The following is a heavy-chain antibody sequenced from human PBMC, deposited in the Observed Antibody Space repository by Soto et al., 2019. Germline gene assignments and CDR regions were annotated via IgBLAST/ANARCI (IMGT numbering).Heavy chain of an antibody. J-gene: IGHJ6*01. CDR3: ARDSSSSDSYYYYGMDV. Sequence: QVQLVQSGAEVKKPGASVKVSCKASGYTFTSYGIRWVRQAPGQGLEWMGWISAYNGNTNYAQKLQGRVTMTTDTSTSTAYMDLRSLRSDDTAVYDCARDSSSSDSYYYYGMDVWGQGTTVTVT. CDR1: GYTFTSYG. CDR2: ISAYNGNT. V-gene: IGHV1-18*01. D-gene: IGHD6-6*01.